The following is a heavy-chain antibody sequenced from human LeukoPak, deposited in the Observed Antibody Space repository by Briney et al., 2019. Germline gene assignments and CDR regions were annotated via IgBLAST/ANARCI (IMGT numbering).Heavy chain of an antibody. CDR2: MSVYNGHT. CDR1: GYTFSIYN. V-gene: IGHV1-18*01. J-gene: IGHJ4*02. CDR3: ARTPGKHIDY. D-gene: IGHD1-26*01. Sequence: GASVKVSCKASGYTFSIYNITWVRQAPRQGLEWMGRMSVYNGHTDFARNFQDRVTMTADTSTTTAYMELKSLRSDDTAVYYCARTPGKHIDYWGQGTLVTVSS.